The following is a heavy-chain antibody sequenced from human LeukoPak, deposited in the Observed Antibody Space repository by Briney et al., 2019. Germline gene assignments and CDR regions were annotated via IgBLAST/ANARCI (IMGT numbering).Heavy chain of an antibody. D-gene: IGHD3-22*01. CDR1: GFTVNSNY. V-gene: IGHV3-66*01. J-gene: IGHJ5*02. CDR3: AKTYYYDSSGYYYLGWFDP. CDR2: IDTGGST. Sequence: GGSLRLSCAASGFTVNSNYMSWVRQAPGKGLEWVSVIDTGGSTYYADSVKGRFTISRDNSKNTVYLQMTSLRAEDTAVYYCAKTYYYDSSGYYYLGWFDPWGQGTLVTVSS.